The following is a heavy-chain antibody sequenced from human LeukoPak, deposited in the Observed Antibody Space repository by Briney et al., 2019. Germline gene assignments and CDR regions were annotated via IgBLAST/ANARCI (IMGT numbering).Heavy chain of an antibody. Sequence: ASVKVSCKVSGYTLTELSMHWVRQAPGKGLEWMGGFDPEDGETIYAQKFQGRVTMTEDTSTDTAYMELSSLRSEDTAVYYCARDLGRAQSPLQLWRSEPQTRFDYWGQGTLVTVSS. J-gene: IGHJ4*02. D-gene: IGHD5-18*01. CDR3: ARDLGRAQSPLQLWRSEPQTRFDY. V-gene: IGHV1-24*01. CDR2: FDPEDGET. CDR1: GYTLTELS.